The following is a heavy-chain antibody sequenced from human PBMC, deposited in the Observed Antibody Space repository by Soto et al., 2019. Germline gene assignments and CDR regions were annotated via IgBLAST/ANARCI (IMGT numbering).Heavy chain of an antibody. J-gene: IGHJ4*02. Sequence: GASVKVSCKASGYTFTSYDINWVRQATGQGLEWMGWMSPNSGNTGYAQKFQGRVTMTRNTSISTAYMELSSLRSEDTAVYYCARVDGSSWDYDYWGQGTLVTVSS. CDR2: MSPNSGNT. D-gene: IGHD6-13*01. CDR1: GYTFTSYD. V-gene: IGHV1-8*01. CDR3: ARVDGSSWDYDY.